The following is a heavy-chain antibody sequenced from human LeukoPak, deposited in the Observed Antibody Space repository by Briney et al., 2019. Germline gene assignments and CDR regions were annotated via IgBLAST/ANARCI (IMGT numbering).Heavy chain of an antibody. CDR3: ARDPKYYDILTGYQYGMDV. Sequence: GGSLRLSCAASGFTFSDYYMSWIRQAAGKGLEWVSYISSSSSYTNYADSVKGRFTISRDNAKNSLYLQMNSLRAEDTAVYYCARDPKYYDILTGYQYGMDVWGQGTTVTVSS. V-gene: IGHV3-11*05. D-gene: IGHD3-9*01. J-gene: IGHJ6*02. CDR2: ISSSSSYT. CDR1: GFTFSDYY.